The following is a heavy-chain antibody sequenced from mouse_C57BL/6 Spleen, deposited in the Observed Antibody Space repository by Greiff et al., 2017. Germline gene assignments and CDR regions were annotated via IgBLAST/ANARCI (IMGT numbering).Heavy chain of an antibody. J-gene: IGHJ4*01. Sequence: QVHVKQPGTELVKPGASVKLSCKASGYTFTSYWMHWVKQRPGQGLEWIGNINPSNGGTNYNEKFKSKATLTVDKSSSTAYMQLSSLTSEDAAVYYCARGLLRYAMDYWGQGTSVTVSS. CDR2: INPSNGGT. V-gene: IGHV1-53*01. CDR3: ARGLLRYAMDY. D-gene: IGHD1-1*01. CDR1: GYTFTSYW.